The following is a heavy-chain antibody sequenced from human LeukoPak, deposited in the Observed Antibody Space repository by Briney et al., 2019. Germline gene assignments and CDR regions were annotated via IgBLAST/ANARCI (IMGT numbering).Heavy chain of an antibody. CDR3: ARDPGTLLRGSRRGYDDNYYYMDV. Sequence: SETLSLTCTVSGGSISSGSYCWSWLRQPAGKGLEWIGHNYTSGNNNYNPSLKSRVTISVDTSKNQFSLKLSSVTAADTAVYYCARDPGTLLRGSRRGYDDNYYYMDVWGKGTTVTISS. J-gene: IGHJ6*03. V-gene: IGHV4-61*09. CDR1: GGSISSGSYC. CDR2: NYTSGNN. D-gene: IGHD3-10*01.